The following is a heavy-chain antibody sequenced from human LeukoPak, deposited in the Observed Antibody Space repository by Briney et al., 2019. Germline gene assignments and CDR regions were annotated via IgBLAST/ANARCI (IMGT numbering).Heavy chain of an antibody. Sequence: ISPSGDSTYYADSVKGRFTISRDSSKNTLYLQMNSLRAEDTAVYYCAKGGSSFMYGMDVWGRGTTVTVSS. D-gene: IGHD3-16*02. CDR2: ISPSGDST. CDR3: AKGGSSFMYGMDV. V-gene: IGHV3-23*01. J-gene: IGHJ6*02.